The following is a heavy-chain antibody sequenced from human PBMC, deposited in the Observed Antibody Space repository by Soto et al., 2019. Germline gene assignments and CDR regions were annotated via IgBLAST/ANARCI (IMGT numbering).Heavy chain of an antibody. CDR3: ARIGYSSSSLDY. CDR2: IKQDGSHK. Sequence: EVQLVESGGGLVQPGGSLRLSCAASGFIFDNYWMSWVRQPPGKGLEWVANIKQDGSHKYYVDSVKGRFTISRDNAKNSVYLQMNSLRAEDTAVYYCARIGYSSSSLDYWGQGTLVTVSS. V-gene: IGHV3-7*03. D-gene: IGHD6-6*01. CDR1: GFIFDNYW. J-gene: IGHJ4*02.